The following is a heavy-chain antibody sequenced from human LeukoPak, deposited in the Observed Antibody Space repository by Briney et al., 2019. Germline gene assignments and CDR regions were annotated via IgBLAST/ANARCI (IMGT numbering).Heavy chain of an antibody. CDR3: ARSYGSGSYLDY. V-gene: IGHV3-64*01. CDR2: ISGNGGII. CDR1: GFTFSNYR. Sequence: GGSLRLSCAASGFTFSNYRMHWVRQAPGKGLEYISSISGNGGIIDYANSMRTRFTISRDNSKNTLYLQVGSLRADDMAVYYCARSYGSGSYLDYWGQGTLVTVSS. D-gene: IGHD3-10*01. J-gene: IGHJ4*02.